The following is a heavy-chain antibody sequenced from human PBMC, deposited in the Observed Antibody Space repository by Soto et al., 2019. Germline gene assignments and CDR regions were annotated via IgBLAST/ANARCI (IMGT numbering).Heavy chain of an antibody. Sequence: ESGGGLVQPGGSLKLSCAASGFTLSGFDLHWVRQASGEGLEWIGRIKTKVGSYATEYAASVKGRFSISRDDSKNTAYLEMNSLETEDTAIYYCTRRQCSGGGCYSDFDFWGQGSLVTVSS. J-gene: IGHJ4*02. D-gene: IGHD2-15*01. CDR2: IKTKVGSYAT. CDR1: GFTLSGFD. CDR3: TRRQCSGGGCYSDFDF. V-gene: IGHV3-73*01.